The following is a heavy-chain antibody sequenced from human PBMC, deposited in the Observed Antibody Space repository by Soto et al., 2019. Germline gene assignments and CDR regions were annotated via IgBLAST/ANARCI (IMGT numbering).Heavy chain of an antibody. CDR2: ISGSGGST. Sequence: LRLSCAASGFTFSSYAMSWVRQAPGKGLEWVSAISGSGGSTYYADSVKGRFTISRDNSKNTLYLQMNSLRAEDTAVYYCAKAQAWTYGSVRSYYFDYWGQGTLVTVSS. J-gene: IGHJ4*02. V-gene: IGHV3-23*01. CDR1: GFTFSSYA. D-gene: IGHD3-10*01. CDR3: AKAQAWTYGSVRSYYFDY.